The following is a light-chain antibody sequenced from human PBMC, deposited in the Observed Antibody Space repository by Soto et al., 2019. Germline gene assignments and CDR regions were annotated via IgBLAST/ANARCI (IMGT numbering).Light chain of an antibody. CDR3: QQYGNSRT. Sequence: EIALTQSPGTLSLSPGERAPLSCRASQSLSSSYLAWYQQKPGQAPRLLIYGASSRATGIPDRFSGSGSGTDFTLTISRLEPEDFAVYYCQQYGNSRTFGQGTKVDIK. CDR1: QSLSSSY. V-gene: IGKV3-20*01. J-gene: IGKJ1*01. CDR2: GAS.